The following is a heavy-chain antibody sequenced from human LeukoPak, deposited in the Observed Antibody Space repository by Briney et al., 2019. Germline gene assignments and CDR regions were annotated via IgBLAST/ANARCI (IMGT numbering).Heavy chain of an antibody. Sequence: SQTLSLTCAISGDSVSSKSAAWNWIRQSPSRGLEWLGRTYYWYKWYNDYAVSVKSRITINPDTSKNQFSLQLNSVTPEDTAVYYCARFRYYDILTGYYGIDAFDIWGQGTMDTVSS. CDR2: TYYWYKWYN. D-gene: IGHD3-9*01. V-gene: IGHV6-1*01. CDR3: ARFRYYDILTGYYGIDAFDI. CDR1: GDSVSSKSAA. J-gene: IGHJ3*02.